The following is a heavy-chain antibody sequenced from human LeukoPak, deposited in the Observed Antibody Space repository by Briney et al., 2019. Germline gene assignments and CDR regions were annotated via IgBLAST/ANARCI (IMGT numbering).Heavy chain of an antibody. V-gene: IGHV1-18*01. D-gene: IGHD3-3*01. CDR1: GGTFSSYA. CDR3: ARGHYDFWSGYRNYYGMDV. Sequence: ASVKVSCKASGGTFSSYAISWVRQAPGQGLEWMGWISAYNGNTNYAQKLQGRVTMTTDTSTSTAYMELRSLRSDDTAVYYCARGHYDFWSGYRNYYGMDVWGQGTTVTVSS. J-gene: IGHJ6*02. CDR2: ISAYNGNT.